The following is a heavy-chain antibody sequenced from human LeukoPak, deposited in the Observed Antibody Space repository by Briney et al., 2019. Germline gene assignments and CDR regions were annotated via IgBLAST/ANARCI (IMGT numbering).Heavy chain of an antibody. CDR2: INHSGST. D-gene: IGHD2-2*01. CDR1: GGSFSGYY. CDR3: ARGRTGYHLLPTKKDYSYYYVDV. Sequence: SETLSLTCAVYGGSFSGYYWSWIRQPPGKGLEWIGEINHSGSTNYNPSLKSRVTISVDTSKNQFSLKLSSVTAADTAVYYCARGRTGYHLLPTKKDYSYYYVDVWDKGTTVTVSS. J-gene: IGHJ6*03. V-gene: IGHV4-34*01.